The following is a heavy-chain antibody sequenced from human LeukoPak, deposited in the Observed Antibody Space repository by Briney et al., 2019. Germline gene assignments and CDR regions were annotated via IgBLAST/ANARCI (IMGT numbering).Heavy chain of an antibody. J-gene: IGHJ4*02. D-gene: IGHD1-26*01. CDR3: AKDVLGAPLDY. Sequence: AGGSLRLSCVASGFIFTNYGMHWARQAPGKGLEWVAFIRDDGSKKNYVDSVKGRFTISRDNSKNTLYLQMNSLRPEDTAVYYCAKDVLGAPLDYWGQGTLVTVSS. CDR2: IRDDGSKK. V-gene: IGHV3-30*02. CDR1: GFIFTNYG.